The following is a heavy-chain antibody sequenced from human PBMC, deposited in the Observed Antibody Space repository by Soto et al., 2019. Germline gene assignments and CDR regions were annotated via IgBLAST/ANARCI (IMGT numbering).Heavy chain of an antibody. CDR3: ARERGSMAVNNMHHALDV. J-gene: IGHJ6*02. V-gene: IGHV1-69*01. Sequence: QVQLVQSGAEVRKPGSSVMVSCKVSGGTFRTHGFSWVRQAPGQWLGWIGGNLPIFDIVAYAQKFQGRVTITTEDSTKTAHMEMNGLTSEDTADYFCARERGSMAVNNMHHALDVWGQGTTVTVSS. CDR1: GGTFRTHG. D-gene: IGHD6-19*01. CDR2: NLPIFDIV.